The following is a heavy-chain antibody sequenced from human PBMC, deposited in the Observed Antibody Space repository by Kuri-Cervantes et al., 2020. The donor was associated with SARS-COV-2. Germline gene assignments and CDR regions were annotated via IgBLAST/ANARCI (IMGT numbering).Heavy chain of an antibody. V-gene: IGHV5-51*01. J-gene: IGHJ3*02. CDR1: GYSFTSYW. Sequence: GGSLRLSCKGSGYSFTSYWIGWVRQMPGKGLEWMGIIYPGDSDTRYSPSFQGQVTISADKSISTAYLQWSSLKASDTAMYYCATHQNIVVVPAAIPDAFDIWGQGTTVTVSS. D-gene: IGHD2-2*01. CDR2: IYPGDSDT. CDR3: ATHQNIVVVPAAIPDAFDI.